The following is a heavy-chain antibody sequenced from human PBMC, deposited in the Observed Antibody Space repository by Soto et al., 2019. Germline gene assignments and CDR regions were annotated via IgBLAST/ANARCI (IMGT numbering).Heavy chain of an antibody. Sequence: PGGSLRLSCAASGFTFSNAWINWVRQAPGKGMEWVGRIKSKTDGGTTDFAARVKGRFAIARGDSKDIVYLQMNSFKTEDTGIYFCTSYSFITMILVRFHYWGHGTLVTVSS. V-gene: IGHV3-15*07. D-gene: IGHD3-22*01. CDR1: GFTFSNAW. J-gene: IGHJ4*01. CDR3: TSYSFITMILVRFHY. CDR2: IKSKTDGGTT.